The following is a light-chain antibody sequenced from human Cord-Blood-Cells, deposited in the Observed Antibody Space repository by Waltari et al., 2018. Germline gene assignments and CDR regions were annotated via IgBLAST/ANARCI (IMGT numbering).Light chain of an antibody. CDR3: TQNTWGSKCSV. CDR2: GNS. J-gene: IGLJ2*01. V-gene: IGLV1-40*01. CDR1: TSNIGAGYD. Sequence: QSVLPHPPSVSGAPGQSVTISCTGSTSNIGAGYDIHWYQQLPGTAPKLLIHGNSNRPSGVSDCFSCANPRTPPSLPTRRLHADDEYDDGSTQNTWGSKCSVFGGGTKLTVL.